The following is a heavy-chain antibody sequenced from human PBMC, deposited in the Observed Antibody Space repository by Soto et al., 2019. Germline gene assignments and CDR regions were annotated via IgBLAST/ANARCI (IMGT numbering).Heavy chain of an antibody. V-gene: IGHV1-69*06. J-gene: IGHJ4*02. CDR1: GGTFTGHA. CDR3: ARGPNWGYRFDS. Sequence: QVQLVQSGAEVKKPGSSVKVSCEASGGTFTGHAISWVRQAPGQGPEWMGGLIPLFGTSQHAQNFQGRLTITADKTTSTAYMELTSQRFEDTAFYYLARGPNWGYRFDSWGQGTLVTVSS. D-gene: IGHD7-27*01. CDR2: LIPLFGTS.